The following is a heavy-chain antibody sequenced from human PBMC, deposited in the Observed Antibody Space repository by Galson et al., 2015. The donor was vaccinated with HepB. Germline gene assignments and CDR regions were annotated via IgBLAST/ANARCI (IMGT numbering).Heavy chain of an antibody. CDR2: IYYSGST. CDR3: ARRGQWLGNYFDY. V-gene: IGHV4-39*01. D-gene: IGHD6-19*01. CDR1: GGSISSSSYY. J-gene: IGHJ4*02. Sequence: ETLSLTCTVSGGSISSSSYYWGWIRQPPGKGLEWIGSIYYSGSTYYAPSLKSRVTISVDTPKNQFSLKLSSVTAADTAVYYCARRGQWLGNYFDYWGQGTLVTVSS.